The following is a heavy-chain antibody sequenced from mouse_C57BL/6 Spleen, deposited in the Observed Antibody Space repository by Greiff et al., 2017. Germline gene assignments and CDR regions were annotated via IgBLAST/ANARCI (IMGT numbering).Heavy chain of an antibody. Sequence: VQLKESGAELVKPGASVKLSCKASGYTFTSYWMHWVKQRPGQGLEWIGYINPSSGYTKYNQKFKDKATLTADKSSSTAYMQRSSLTYEDSAVYDCARSGTTVVATDYAMDYWGQGTSVTVSS. CDR2: INPSSGYT. J-gene: IGHJ4*01. V-gene: IGHV1-7*01. CDR1: GYTFTSYW. CDR3: ARSGTTVVATDYAMDY. D-gene: IGHD1-1*01.